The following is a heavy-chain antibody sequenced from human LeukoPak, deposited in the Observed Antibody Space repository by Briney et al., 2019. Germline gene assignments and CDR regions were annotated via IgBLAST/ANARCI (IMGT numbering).Heavy chain of an antibody. CDR1: GFTFSSYG. J-gene: IGHJ4*02. Sequence: GGSLRLSCAASGFTFSSYGMHWVRQAPGKGLEWVAFIRYDGSNKYYADSVKGRFTISRDNSKNTLYLQMNSLRAEDTAVHYCAKDLAVAGYFDYWGQGTLVTVSS. CDR2: IRYDGSNK. D-gene: IGHD6-19*01. CDR3: AKDLAVAGYFDY. V-gene: IGHV3-30*02.